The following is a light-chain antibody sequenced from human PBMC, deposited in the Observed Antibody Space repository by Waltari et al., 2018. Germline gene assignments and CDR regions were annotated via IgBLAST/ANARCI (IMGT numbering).Light chain of an antibody. CDR3: QQLLPPPYT. V-gene: IGKV2-28*01. Sequence: MVRTPSSLSLPVTPGEPASISCRSSQSLLHSNGYNYLHWYMQKPGHSPQLLIYLGCNLASGVPERFSGSGSGTDFTLKSSRVEAEDFGVYYCQQLLPPPYTFGQGTKL. CDR2: LGC. CDR1: QSLLHSNGYNY. J-gene: IGKJ2*01.